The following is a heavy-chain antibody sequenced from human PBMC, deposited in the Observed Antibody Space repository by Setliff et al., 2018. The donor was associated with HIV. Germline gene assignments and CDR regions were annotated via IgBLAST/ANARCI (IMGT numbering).Heavy chain of an antibody. Sequence: HPGGSLRLSCAASGFIFEDFGMNWVRQVPGKGLEWVAGISWNRAYIAYGDSVRGRFTISRDNSKNTLYLQMNSLRAEDTAVYYCAGSRGYFVQADWGQGTLVTVSS. CDR3: AGSRGYFVQAD. V-gene: IGHV3-9*01. CDR2: ISWNRAYI. D-gene: IGHD3-22*01. CDR1: GFIFEDFG. J-gene: IGHJ4*02.